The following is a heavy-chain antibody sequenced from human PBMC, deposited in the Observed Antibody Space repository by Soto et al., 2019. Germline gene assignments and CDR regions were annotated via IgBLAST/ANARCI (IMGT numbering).Heavy chain of an antibody. CDR3: ARTRGGYNSAFDP. CDR2: IFYSGTT. D-gene: IGHD5-12*01. Sequence: QVQLQESGPGLVKPSQTLSLTCIVSGGSISSGIYYWSWIRLPPGQVLEWIGYIFYSGTTYYNPSLKSRVTISVDTSRHQFSLKLSSVTAADTAMYYCARTRGGYNSAFDPWGQGTLVTVSS. V-gene: IGHV4-30-4*01. J-gene: IGHJ5*02. CDR1: GGSISSGIYY.